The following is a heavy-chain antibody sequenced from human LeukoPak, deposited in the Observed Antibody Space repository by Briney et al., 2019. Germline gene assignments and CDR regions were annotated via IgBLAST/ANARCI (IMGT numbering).Heavy chain of an antibody. Sequence: PPGRSLRLSCAASGFTFSSYAMHWVRQAPGKGLEWVAVISYDGSNKYYADSVKGRFTISRDNSKNTLYLQMSSLRAEDTAVYYCARASIVVVVAVPDYWGQGTLVTVPS. CDR3: ARASIVVVVAVPDY. D-gene: IGHD2-15*01. CDR2: ISYDGSNK. CDR1: GFTFSSYA. J-gene: IGHJ4*02. V-gene: IGHV3-30-3*01.